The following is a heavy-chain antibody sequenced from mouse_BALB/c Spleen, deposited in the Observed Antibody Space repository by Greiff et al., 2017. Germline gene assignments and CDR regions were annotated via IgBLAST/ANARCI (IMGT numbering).Heavy chain of an antibody. Sequence: VQLLQSGPELVRPGASVQLSCTASGYTFTSYWMHLVQQTPGQGLEWIGMIDPSNSETRLNQKFKDKATLNVDKSSNTAYMQLSSLTSEDSAVYYCARNYGNYEDYWGQGTTLTVSS. CDR3: ARNYGNYEDY. CDR2: IDPSNSET. D-gene: IGHD2-1*01. V-gene: IGHV1-52*01. CDR1: GYTFTSYW. J-gene: IGHJ2*01.